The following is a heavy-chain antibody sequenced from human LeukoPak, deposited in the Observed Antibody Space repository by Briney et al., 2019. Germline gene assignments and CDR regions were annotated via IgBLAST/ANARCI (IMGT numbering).Heavy chain of an antibody. V-gene: IGHV4-34*01. CDR1: GGSISSYY. CDR2: INHSGST. J-gene: IGHJ4*02. CDR3: ARSVVVAATPYYFDY. Sequence: SETLSLTCTVSGGSISSYYWSWIRQPPGKGLEWIGEINHSGSTNYNPSLKSRVTISVDTSKNQFSLKLSSVTAADTAVYYCARSVVVAATPYYFDYWGQGTLVTVSS. D-gene: IGHD2-15*01.